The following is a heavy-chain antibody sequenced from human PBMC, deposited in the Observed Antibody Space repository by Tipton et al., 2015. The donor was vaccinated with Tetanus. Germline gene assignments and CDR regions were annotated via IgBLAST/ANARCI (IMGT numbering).Heavy chain of an antibody. CDR1: GGSISSYY. CDR3: ARDSRSGDSLGVWFYFDY. Sequence: TLSLTCTVSGGSISSYYWSWIRQPPGKGLEWIGYIYYSGSTNYNPSLKSRVTISVDTSKNQFSLKLSSVTVADTAVYYCARDSRSGDSLGVWFYFDYWGQGTLVTVSS. V-gene: IGHV4-59*01. D-gene: IGHD6-19*01. CDR2: IYYSGST. J-gene: IGHJ4*02.